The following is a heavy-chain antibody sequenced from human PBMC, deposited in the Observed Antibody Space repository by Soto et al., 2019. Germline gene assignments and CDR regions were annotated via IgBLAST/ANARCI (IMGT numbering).Heavy chain of an antibody. CDR1: SFSFSSSG. CDR2: IWGDGGNK. J-gene: IGHJ4*02. Sequence: QAQLEESGGGVVQPGTSLRLSCSASSFSFSSSGMHWVRQPPGKGLEWVAAIWGDGGNKYYADSVRGRFTISRDNSKNTLFLQMNSLRAEDTALYYCARSSGSYFAAFYDTWGQGTLVSVSS. D-gene: IGHD1-26*01. CDR3: ARSSGSYFAAFYDT. V-gene: IGHV3-33*01.